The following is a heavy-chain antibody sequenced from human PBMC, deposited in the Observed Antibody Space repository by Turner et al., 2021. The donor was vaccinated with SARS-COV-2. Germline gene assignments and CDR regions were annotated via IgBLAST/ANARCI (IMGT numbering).Heavy chain of an antibody. D-gene: IGHD4-17*01. Sequence: QVQLQESGPGQVKPSETLTLTCAVSGGSISRGGYFWGWIRQHPGKGLEWIGYIYDSGSTFYSPSLGKRVLISVDTYKKEFSLRLTAVTAADTAVYYCAEGYGDYVLDSWGQGTLVTVSS. CDR3: AEGYGDYVLDS. V-gene: IGHV4-31*11. CDR1: GGSISRGGYF. CDR2: IYDSGST. J-gene: IGHJ4*02.